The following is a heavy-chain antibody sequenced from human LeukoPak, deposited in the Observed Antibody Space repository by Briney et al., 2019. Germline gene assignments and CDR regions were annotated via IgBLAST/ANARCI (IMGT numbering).Heavy chain of an antibody. Sequence: SPTQSLTCTVSGGSISSGDYYWSWIRQPSGKGLEWIGYIYYSGSTYYNPSLKSRVTISVDTSKNQFSLKLSSVTAADTAVYYCARDLSVSGQLLATSAFDIWGQGTMVTVSA. CDR2: IYYSGST. J-gene: IGHJ3*02. D-gene: IGHD3-10*01. CDR3: ARDLSVSGQLLATSAFDI. CDR1: GGSISSGDYY. V-gene: IGHV4-30-4*01.